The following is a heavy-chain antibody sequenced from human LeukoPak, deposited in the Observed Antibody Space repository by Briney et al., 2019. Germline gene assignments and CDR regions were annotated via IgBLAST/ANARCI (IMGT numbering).Heavy chain of an antibody. J-gene: IGHJ4*02. V-gene: IGHV1-69*13. CDR2: IIPIFGTA. CDR3: ARESAGYYYDSSGRNYFDY. Sequence: ASVKVSCKASGGTFSSYAISWVRQAPGQGLEWMGGIIPIFGTANYAQKFQGRVTITADESTSTAYMELRRLRSEDTAVYYCARESAGYYYDSSGRNYFDYWGQGTLVTVSS. CDR1: GGTFSSYA. D-gene: IGHD3-22*01.